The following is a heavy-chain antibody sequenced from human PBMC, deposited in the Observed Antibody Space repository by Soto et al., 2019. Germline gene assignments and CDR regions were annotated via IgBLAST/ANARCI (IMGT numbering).Heavy chain of an antibody. D-gene: IGHD5-12*01. CDR2: IWYDGSNK. J-gene: IGHJ4*02. Sequence: SGGSLRLSCAASGFTFSSYGMHWVRQAPGKGLEWVAVIWYDGSNKYYADSVKGRFTISRDNSKNTLYLQMNSLRAEDTAVYYCAREREAGYDLGSLDLDYWGQGTLVTVSS. CDR3: AREREAGYDLGSLDLDY. V-gene: IGHV3-33*01. CDR1: GFTFSSYG.